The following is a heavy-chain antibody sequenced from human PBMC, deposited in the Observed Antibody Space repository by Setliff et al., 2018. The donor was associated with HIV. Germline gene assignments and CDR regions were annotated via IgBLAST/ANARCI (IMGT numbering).Heavy chain of an antibody. CDR3: ARRARNWLQPFDH. CDR1: GFNVRDNF. Sequence: PGGSLRLSCVASGFNVRDNFMSWVRQVPEKGLEWISIIYSGDDTFYAKSVRDRFTIFRDTSKRQFSLDLNSVTAADTAIYYCARRARNWLQPFDHWGQGCLVTVSS. D-gene: IGHD5-12*01. J-gene: IGHJ4*02. V-gene: IGHV3-66*01. CDR2: IYSGDDT.